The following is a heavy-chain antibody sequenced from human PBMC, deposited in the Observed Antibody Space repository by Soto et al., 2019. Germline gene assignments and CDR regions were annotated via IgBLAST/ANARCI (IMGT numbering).Heavy chain of an antibody. CDR1: GGTFSSYT. Sequence: QVQLVQSGAEVKKPGSSVKVSCKASGGTFSSYTISWVRQAPGQGLEWMGRIIPILGIANYAQKFQGRVTITGDKSTSTAYMELSSLRSEDTAVYYCARASYYYDSSGYNDYWGQGTLVTVSS. V-gene: IGHV1-69*02. CDR2: IIPILGIA. J-gene: IGHJ4*02. D-gene: IGHD3-22*01. CDR3: ARASYYYDSSGYNDY.